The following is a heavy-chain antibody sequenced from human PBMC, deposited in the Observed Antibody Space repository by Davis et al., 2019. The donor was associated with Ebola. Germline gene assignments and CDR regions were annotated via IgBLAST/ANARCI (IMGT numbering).Heavy chain of an antibody. J-gene: IGHJ4*02. CDR1: GYTFTNYD. CDR3: ARGQQLTPDY. Sequence: AASVKVSCKTSGYTFTNYDINWVRQATGQGLEWMGWMNPNSGNTGYAQKFQGRVSMTRNTSISTAYMELSSLRSEDTAVYYCARGQQLTPDYWGQGTLVTVSS. V-gene: IGHV1-8*01. CDR2: MNPNSGNT. D-gene: IGHD4-23*01.